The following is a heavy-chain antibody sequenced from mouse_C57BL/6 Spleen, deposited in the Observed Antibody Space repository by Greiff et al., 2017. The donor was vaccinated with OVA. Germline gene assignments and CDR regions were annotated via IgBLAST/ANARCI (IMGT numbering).Heavy chain of an antibody. V-gene: IGHV1-15*01. CDR1: GYTFTDSE. D-gene: IGHD1-1*01. J-gene: IGHJ1*03. CDR3: TRPYYGSRDWYFDV. CDR2: IDPETGGT. Sequence: QVQLKESGAELVRPGASVTLSCKASGYTFTDSEMHWVKQTPVPGLEWIGAIDPETGGTAYNQKFKGKAILTADKSSSTAYMELRSLTSEDSAVYYCTRPYYGSRDWYFDVWGTGTTVTVSS.